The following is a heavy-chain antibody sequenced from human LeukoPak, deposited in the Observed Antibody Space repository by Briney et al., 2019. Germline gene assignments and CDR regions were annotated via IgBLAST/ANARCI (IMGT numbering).Heavy chain of an antibody. J-gene: IGHJ4*02. Sequence: SVKVSCKASGGTFSSYAISWVRQAPGQGREWMGGIILIFGTANYAQKFQGRATITADETTSTAYMGQSSPRSEETAVYYCAREPGYVDQAAYYSWGQGNLVTVSS. CDR3: AREPGYVDQAAYYS. CDR1: GGTFSSYA. D-gene: IGHD1-26*01. V-gene: IGHV1-69*13. CDR2: IILIFGTA.